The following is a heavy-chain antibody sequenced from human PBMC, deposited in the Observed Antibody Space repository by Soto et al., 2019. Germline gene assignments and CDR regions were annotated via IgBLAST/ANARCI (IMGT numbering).Heavy chain of an antibody. CDR2: IYNSGST. CDR3: ARGYRTSWYWFDL. V-gene: IGHV4-61*01. J-gene: IGHJ2*01. Sequence: QAQLQESGPGPVKPSETLSLTCTVSGGSVSGGTHYWSWIRQPPGKGLEWIGYIYNSGSTNFNPSRKIRVTISVDTSKNQFSLKLSSVTAADTAVYYCARGYRTSWYWFDLWGRGTLVTVSS. D-gene: IGHD6-13*01. CDR1: GGSVSGGTHY.